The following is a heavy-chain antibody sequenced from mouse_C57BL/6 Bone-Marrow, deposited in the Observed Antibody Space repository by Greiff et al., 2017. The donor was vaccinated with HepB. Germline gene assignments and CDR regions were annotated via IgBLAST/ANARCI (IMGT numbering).Heavy chain of an antibody. Sequence: EVKVVESGGGLVQPGGSLKLSCAASGFTFSDYGMAWVRQAPRKGPEWVAFISNLAYSTYYADTVTGRFTLSRGNAKNTLYLEMISLTSEDTAMYYCARVGYYGGFAYWGQGTLVTVTA. CDR2: ISNLAYST. CDR3: ARVGYYGGFAY. V-gene: IGHV5-15*01. J-gene: IGHJ3*01. D-gene: IGHD2-3*01. CDR1: GFTFSDYG.